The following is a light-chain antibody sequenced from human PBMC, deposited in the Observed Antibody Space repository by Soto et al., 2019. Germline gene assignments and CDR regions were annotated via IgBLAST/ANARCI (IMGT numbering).Light chain of an antibody. CDR2: GAS. CDR1: QSVSSSY. J-gene: IGKJ1*01. Sequence: EIVLTQSPGTLSLSPGERATLSCRASQSVSSSYLAWYQQQPGQAPRLLIYGASSRATGITDRFSGSGSGTDFTLTISRLEPEAFAVYYCQPYGSSLWTFGQGTQVEIK. V-gene: IGKV3-20*01. CDR3: QPYGSSLWT.